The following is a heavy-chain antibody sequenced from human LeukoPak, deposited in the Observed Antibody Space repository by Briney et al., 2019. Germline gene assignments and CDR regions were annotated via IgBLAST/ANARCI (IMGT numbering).Heavy chain of an antibody. J-gene: IGHJ4*02. V-gene: IGHV1-46*01. Sequence: ASVKVSCKASGYTFTSYYMHWVRQAPGQGLEWMGIINPSGGSTNYAQKFQGRVTITADKSTSTAYMELSSLRSEDTAVYYCARGYSSGQSSYWGQGTLVTVSS. CDR1: GYTFTSYY. CDR3: ARGYSSGQSSY. CDR2: INPSGGST. D-gene: IGHD6-19*01.